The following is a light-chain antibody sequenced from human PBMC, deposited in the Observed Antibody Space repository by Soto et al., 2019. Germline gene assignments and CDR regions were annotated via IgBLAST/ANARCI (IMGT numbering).Light chain of an antibody. CDR2: KAS. V-gene: IGKV1-5*03. J-gene: IGKJ5*01. CDR3: QQYHRSSIT. Sequence: IQMPQSPSTLSASIRDRVITTCRASRRTGRRLAGNQQKPGRAPNLLIYKASTVESGGPSRFSGSGSGTEITLTITSLQPDDFATYYCQQYHRSSITFGQGTRLEIK. CDR1: RRTGRR.